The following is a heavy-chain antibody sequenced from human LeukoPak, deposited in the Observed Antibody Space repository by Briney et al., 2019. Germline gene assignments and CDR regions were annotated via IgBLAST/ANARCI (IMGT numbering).Heavy chain of an antibody. Sequence: PSETLSLTCTVSGGSISSSSYYWGWIRQPPGKGLEWIGSIYYSGSTYYNPSLKSRVTISVDTSKNQFSLRLTSVTAADTAVYYCARGVVTTVSYYMDVWGKGTTVTVSS. J-gene: IGHJ6*03. CDR3: ARGVVTTVSYYMDV. CDR2: IYYSGST. V-gene: IGHV4-39*07. CDR1: GGSISSSSYY. D-gene: IGHD4-11*01.